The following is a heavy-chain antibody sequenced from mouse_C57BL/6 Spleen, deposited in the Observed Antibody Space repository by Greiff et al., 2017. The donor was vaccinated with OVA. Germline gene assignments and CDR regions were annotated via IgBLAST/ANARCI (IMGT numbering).Heavy chain of an antibody. CDR2: IHPNSGST. Sequence: QVQLQQPGAELVKPGASVKLSCKASGYTFTSYWMHWVKQRPGQGLEWIGMIHPNSGSTNYHEKFKSKATLTVDKSSSTAYMQLSSLTSEDSAVYYCARTGPITTVVATRYFDVWGTGTTVTVSS. CDR1: GYTFTSYW. D-gene: IGHD1-1*01. CDR3: ARTGPITTVVATRYFDV. V-gene: IGHV1-64*01. J-gene: IGHJ1*03.